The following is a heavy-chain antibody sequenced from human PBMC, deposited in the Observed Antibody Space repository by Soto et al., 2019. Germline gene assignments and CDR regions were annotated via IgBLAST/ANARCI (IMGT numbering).Heavy chain of an antibody. J-gene: IGHJ6*03. CDR1: GGSISSYY. CDR2: IYYSGST. CDR3: ARDRLTWDIGSYYYYYMDV. D-gene: IGHD1-26*01. Sequence: SETLSLTCTVSGGSISSYYWSWIRQPPGKGLEWIGYIYYSGSTNYNPSLKSRVTISVDTSKNQFSLKLSSVTAADTAVYYCARDRLTWDIGSYYYYYMDVWGKGTTVTVSS. V-gene: IGHV4-59*01.